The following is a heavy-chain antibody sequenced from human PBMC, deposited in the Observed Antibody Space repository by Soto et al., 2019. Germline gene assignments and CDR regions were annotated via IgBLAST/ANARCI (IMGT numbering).Heavy chain of an antibody. J-gene: IGHJ2*01. Sequence: QVQLVESGGGVVQPGRSLRLSCAASGFTFSSYAMHWVRQAPGKGLEWVAVISYDGSNKYYADSVKGRFTISRDNSKNTLYLQMNSLRAEDTAVYYCARAQRYFDLWGRGTLVTVSS. CDR3: ARAQRYFDL. CDR1: GFTFSSYA. CDR2: ISYDGSNK. V-gene: IGHV3-30-3*01.